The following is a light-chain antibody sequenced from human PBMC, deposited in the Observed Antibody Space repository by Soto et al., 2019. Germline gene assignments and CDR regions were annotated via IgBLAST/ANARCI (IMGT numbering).Light chain of an antibody. CDR1: QSLSSGY. Sequence: EIVLTQSPGTLSLSPGERATLSCRASQSLSSGYLAWYQQKRGRAPRLLIYGTSSRATGIPDRFSGSGSGTDFTLTISRLEPEDFAVYYCQQYGTSPRTFGQGTKVDIK. CDR3: QQYGTSPRT. J-gene: IGKJ1*01. CDR2: GTS. V-gene: IGKV3-20*01.